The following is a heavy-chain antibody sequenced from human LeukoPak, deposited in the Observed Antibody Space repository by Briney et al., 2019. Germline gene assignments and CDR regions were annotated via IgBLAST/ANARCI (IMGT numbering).Heavy chain of an antibody. D-gene: IGHD6-19*01. J-gene: IGHJ4*02. CDR3: ARDYYEQWLVSGEAGDY. V-gene: IGHV7-4-1*02. CDR1: GYTFTSYY. CDR2: INTNTGNP. Sequence: ASVKVSCKASGYTFTSYYMHWVRQAPGQGLEWMGWINTNTGNPTYAQGFTGRFVFSLDTSVSTAYLQISSLKAEDTAVYYCARDYYEQWLVSGEAGDYWGQGTLVTVSS.